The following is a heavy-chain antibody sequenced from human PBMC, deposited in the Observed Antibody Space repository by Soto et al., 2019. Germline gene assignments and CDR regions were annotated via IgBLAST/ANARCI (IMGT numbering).Heavy chain of an antibody. CDR3: PRGGSPESPIKWTFEY. J-gene: IGHJ4*02. V-gene: IGHV4-31*03. CDR2: IYYIGSA. D-gene: IGHD1-26*01. CDR1: GGSLTRDSYY. Sequence: TLSRTCTVSGGSLTRDSYYCTWLRPHPGKVLEWIGYIYYIGSAYYNPSLKGRTAISADTSERTLFLTLTSVTAADTAVYYCPRGGSPESPIKWTFEYWGQG.